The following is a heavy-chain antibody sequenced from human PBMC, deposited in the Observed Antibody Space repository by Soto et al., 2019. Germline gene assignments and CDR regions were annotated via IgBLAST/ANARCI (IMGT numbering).Heavy chain of an antibody. Sequence: SVKVSCKASGGTFSSYAISWVRQAPGQGLEWMGGIIPIFGTANYAQKFQGRVTITADESTSTAYMELSSLRSEDTAVYYCARVVSIYYGMDVWGQGTTVTVSS. CDR1: GGTFSSYA. D-gene: IGHD6-6*01. CDR3: ARVVSIYYGMDV. CDR2: IIPIFGTA. J-gene: IGHJ6*02. V-gene: IGHV1-69*13.